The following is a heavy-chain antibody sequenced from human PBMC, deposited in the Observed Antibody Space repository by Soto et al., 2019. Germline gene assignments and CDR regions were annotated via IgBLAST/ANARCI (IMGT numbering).Heavy chain of an antibody. D-gene: IGHD3-3*01. J-gene: IGHJ4*02. Sequence: SLRLSCVGTGLNFDDFAMHWVRQAPGKGLEWVSGITWNSRVLAYADSVKGRFTISRDNARNSLYLQMDSLRDEDKALYYCAKGRYDFWSPYYFDSWGQGTLVTVSS. V-gene: IGHV3-9*01. CDR3: AKGRYDFWSPYYFDS. CDR1: GLNFDDFA. CDR2: ITWNSRVL.